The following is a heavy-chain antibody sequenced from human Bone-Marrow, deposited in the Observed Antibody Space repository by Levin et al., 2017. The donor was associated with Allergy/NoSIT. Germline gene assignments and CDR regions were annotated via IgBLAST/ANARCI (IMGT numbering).Heavy chain of an antibody. J-gene: IGHJ3*02. V-gene: IGHV3-11*01. CDR1: GFTFSDYY. CDR3: ARDGVRIPNQRDEMATDAFDI. CDR2: ISSSGSTI. D-gene: IGHD5-24*01. Sequence: PGESLKISCAASGFTFSDYYMSWIRQAPGKGLEWVSYISSSGSTIYYADSVKGRFTISRDNAKNSLYLQMNSLRAEDTAVYYCARDGVRIPNQRDEMATDAFDIWGQGTMVTVSS.